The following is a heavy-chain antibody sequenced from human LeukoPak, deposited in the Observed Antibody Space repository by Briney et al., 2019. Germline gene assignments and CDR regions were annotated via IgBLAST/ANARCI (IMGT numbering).Heavy chain of an antibody. J-gene: IGHJ1*01. CDR1: GYTFTGYY. Sequence: WASVKVPCKASGYTFTGYYMHWVRQAPGQGLEWMGCINRISGSTSFAQKFQGRVTLTRNTSINTAYMELSSLSSDDTAVYYCARAKLDDCGGVCDQYFQHWGQGTLVTVSS. V-gene: IGHV1-2*02. CDR3: ARAKLDDCGGVCDQYFQH. CDR2: INRISGST. D-gene: IGHD2-21*02.